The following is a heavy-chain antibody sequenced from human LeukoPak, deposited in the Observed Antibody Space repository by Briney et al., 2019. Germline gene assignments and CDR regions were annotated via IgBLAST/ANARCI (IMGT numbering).Heavy chain of an antibody. Sequence: SVKVSCKVSGYTLNELSMHWVRQAPGKGLEWMGGFDPADGETVYAHRFQGRLTMTEDTSTNTGYMELTSLRSEDTAVYYCAADGGGLSSVVTPRSSPFDYWGQGTLVTVSS. CDR2: FDPADGET. J-gene: IGHJ4*02. V-gene: IGHV1-24*01. CDR3: AADGGGLSSVVTPRSSPFDY. CDR1: GYTLNELS. D-gene: IGHD4-23*01.